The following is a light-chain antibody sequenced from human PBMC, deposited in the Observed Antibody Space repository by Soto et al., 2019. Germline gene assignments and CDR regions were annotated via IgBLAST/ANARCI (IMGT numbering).Light chain of an antibody. CDR2: GNI. Sequence: QSVLTQPPSVSGAPGQRVTISCPGSSSNIGAGYDVHWYQQLPGTAPKILIYGNINRPSGVPDRFSGSKSGTSASLAITGLQAEDEADYYCQSYDSSLSVVFGGGTKLTVL. CDR1: SSNIGAGYD. J-gene: IGLJ2*01. CDR3: QSYDSSLSVV. V-gene: IGLV1-40*01.